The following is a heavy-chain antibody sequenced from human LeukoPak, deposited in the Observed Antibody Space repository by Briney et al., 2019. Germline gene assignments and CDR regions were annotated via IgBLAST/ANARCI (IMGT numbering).Heavy chain of an antibody. Sequence: SGGSLRLSCAASGFTFSSYWMSWVRQAPGKGLEWVANIKQDGSEKYYVDSVKGRFTISRDNAKNSLYLQMNSLRAEDTAVYYRARDVAVAGNYFDYWGQGTLVTVSS. CDR1: GFTFSSYW. V-gene: IGHV3-7*01. D-gene: IGHD6-19*01. J-gene: IGHJ4*02. CDR2: IKQDGSEK. CDR3: ARDVAVAGNYFDY.